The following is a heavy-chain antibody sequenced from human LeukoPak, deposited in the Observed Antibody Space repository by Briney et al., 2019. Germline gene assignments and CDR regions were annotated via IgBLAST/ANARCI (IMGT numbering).Heavy chain of an antibody. J-gene: IGHJ3*01. CDR2: ISYDGGDQ. Sequence: GGSLRLSCAASRFTFSNYGMHWVRQAPGRGLEWVAVISYDGGDQYYTDSVKGRFTISRDNSKNTLYLQMNSLGAEDTAVYYCAKGYSYGTVYVFDDWGQGTMVTVSS. CDR1: RFTFSNYG. CDR3: AKGYSYGTVYVFDD. V-gene: IGHV3-30*18. D-gene: IGHD5-18*01.